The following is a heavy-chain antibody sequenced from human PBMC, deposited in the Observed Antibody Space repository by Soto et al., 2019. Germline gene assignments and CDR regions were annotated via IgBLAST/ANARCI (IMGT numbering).Heavy chain of an antibody. V-gene: IGHV3-48*02. CDR3: ARDLTSGYYDYYGMDV. CDR2: ISSSSSTI. D-gene: IGHD3-16*01. Sequence: EVQLVESGGGLVQPGGSLRLSCAASGFTFSSYSMNWVRQAPGKGLEWVSYISSSSSTIYYADSVKGRFTISRDNAKNSLYLHMNSLRDEDTAVYYCARDLTSGYYDYYGMDVWGHGTTVTVSS. CDR1: GFTFSSYS. J-gene: IGHJ6*02.